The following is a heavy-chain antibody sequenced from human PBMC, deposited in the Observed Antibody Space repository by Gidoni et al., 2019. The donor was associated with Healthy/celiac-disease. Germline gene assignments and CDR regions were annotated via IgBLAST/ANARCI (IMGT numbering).Heavy chain of an antibody. J-gene: IGHJ6*02. CDR1: GFPFSTSR. Sequence: EVQLVESGGGLVKPGGSLRLSCAASGFPFSTSRMNWVRQAPGKGLEWVSSISSSSSYIYYADSVKGRFTISRDNAKNSLYLKMNSLRAEDTAVYYCAREPDIVVVPAASPYYYYGMDVWGQGTTVTVSS. D-gene: IGHD2-2*01. CDR3: AREPDIVVVPAASPYYYYGMDV. CDR2: ISSSSSYI. V-gene: IGHV3-21*01.